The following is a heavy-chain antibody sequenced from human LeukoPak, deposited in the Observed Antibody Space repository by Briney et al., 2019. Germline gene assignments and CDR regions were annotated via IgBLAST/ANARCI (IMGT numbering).Heavy chain of an antibody. CDR1: GFTFDDYA. V-gene: IGHV3-9*01. J-gene: IGHJ4*02. CDR3: AKDMRFRSSPSVTRGVLDY. CDR2: ISWNSGNI. Sequence: AGGSLRLSCAASGFTFDDYAMHWVRQAPGKGLEWVSGISWNSGNIDYADSVKGRFTISRDTAKNSLLLHMNSLRAEDAALYYCAKDMRFRSSPSVTRGVLDYWGQGTLVTVSS. D-gene: IGHD6-6*01.